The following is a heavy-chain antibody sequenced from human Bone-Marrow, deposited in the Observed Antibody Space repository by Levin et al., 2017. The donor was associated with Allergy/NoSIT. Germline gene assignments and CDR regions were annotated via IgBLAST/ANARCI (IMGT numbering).Heavy chain of an antibody. D-gene: IGHD5-12*01. V-gene: IGHV3-23*01. CDR3: AKEGVVATVRGGSFFDY. CDR2: ISSNT. Sequence: GESLKISCAASGFTFNNYAMSWVRQAPGKGLEWVSAISSNTYYADSVKGRFTISTDNSRNTLYLQMNSLRAEDTAIYYCAKEGVVATVRGGSFFDYWGHGTLVTVSS. CDR1: GFTFNNYA. J-gene: IGHJ4*01.